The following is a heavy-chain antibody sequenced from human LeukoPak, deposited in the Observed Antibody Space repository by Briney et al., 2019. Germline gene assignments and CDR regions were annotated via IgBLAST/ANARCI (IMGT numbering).Heavy chain of an antibody. CDR1: GHTFTSYY. D-gene: IGHD2-2*02. CDR3: ARRPNIVVVPTAIRGAFDI. V-gene: IGHV1-46*01. J-gene: IGHJ3*02. Sequence: ASVKVSCKAPGHTFTSYYMHWVRQAPGQGLEWMGIINPSGGNTSYAQKFQGRITMTRDTSTSTVYMELSSLRSEDTAVYYCARRPNIVVVPTAIRGAFDIWGQGTMVTVSS. CDR2: INPSGGNT.